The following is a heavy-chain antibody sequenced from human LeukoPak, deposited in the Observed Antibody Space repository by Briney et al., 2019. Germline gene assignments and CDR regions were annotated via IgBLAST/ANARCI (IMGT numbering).Heavy chain of an antibody. CDR2: ISGYNGDT. J-gene: IGHJ4*02. V-gene: IGHV1-18*01. Sequence: GASVKVSCKASGYTFTGYGITWVRQAPGQGLEWMGWISGYNGDTNYAQKFQGRVTLTTDTSTSTAYMELRSLRSDDTAVYYCARSGITMVYKSSSDYWGQGTLVTVSS. D-gene: IGHD3-10*01. CDR3: ARSGITMVYKSSSDY. CDR1: GYTFTGYG.